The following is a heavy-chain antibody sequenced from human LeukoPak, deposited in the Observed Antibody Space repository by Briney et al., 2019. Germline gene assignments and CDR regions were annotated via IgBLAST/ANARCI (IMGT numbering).Heavy chain of an antibody. D-gene: IGHD2-2*02. CDR3: ARGGYCSSTSCYTGGLGY. CDR2: MNPNSGNT. J-gene: IGHJ4*02. CDR1: GYTFTSYG. V-gene: IGHV1-8*03. Sequence: ASVKVSWKASGYTFTSYGINWVRQATGHGLEWKGWMNPNSGNTGYAQKFQGRVTITRNTSISTAYMEQSSLRSEDTAVYYCARGGYCSSTSCYTGGLGYWGQGTLVTVSS.